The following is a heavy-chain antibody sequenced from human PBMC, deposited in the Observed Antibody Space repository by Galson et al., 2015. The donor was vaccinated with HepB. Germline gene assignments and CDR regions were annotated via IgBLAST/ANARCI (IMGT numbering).Heavy chain of an antibody. CDR1: GVSVSSRPYY. J-gene: IGHJ4*01. D-gene: IGHD3-22*01. V-gene: IGHV4-61*01. CDR2: VYYSGST. Sequence: SETLSLTCSVSGVSVSSRPYYWSWIRQPPGQGLEWIGYVYYSGSTNYNPSFENRLSISLDTSKNQISLRLRFVTAADTAMYHCARGGDYNSYDGFDHWGQGILVTVSS. CDR3: ARGGDYNSYDGFDH.